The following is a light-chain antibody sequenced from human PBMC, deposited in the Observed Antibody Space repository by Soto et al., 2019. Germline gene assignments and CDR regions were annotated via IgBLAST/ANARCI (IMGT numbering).Light chain of an antibody. CDR3: QQCGSSPWT. CDR1: QSLSSN. Sequence: EIVMTQSPATLSVSPGERVTLSCRASQSLSSNLAWYQQKPGQAPRLLIYGASTRATDIPARFSGGGSGTDFTLTISRLEPEDFAVYYCQQCGSSPWTFGQGTKVDIK. J-gene: IGKJ1*01. V-gene: IGKV3-15*01. CDR2: GAS.